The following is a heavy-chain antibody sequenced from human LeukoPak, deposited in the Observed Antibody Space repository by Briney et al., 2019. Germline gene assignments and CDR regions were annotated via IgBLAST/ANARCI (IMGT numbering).Heavy chain of an antibody. CDR1: GGTFSSYA. Sequence: GASVTVSCKASGGTFSSYAISWVRQARGQGLEWMGGIIPIFGTANYAQKFQGRVTINAAESTSTAYMELSSLRSEDTSVYYCARAGTVDTAMAGYYWGQGTLVTVSS. V-gene: IGHV1-69*13. J-gene: IGHJ4*02. CDR3: ARAGTVDTAMAGYY. D-gene: IGHD5-18*01. CDR2: IIPIFGTA.